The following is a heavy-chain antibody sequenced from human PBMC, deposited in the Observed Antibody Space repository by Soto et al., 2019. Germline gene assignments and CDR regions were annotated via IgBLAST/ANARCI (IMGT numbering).Heavy chain of an antibody. D-gene: IGHD1-26*01. V-gene: IGHV1-24*01. CDR3: ARCPATTLNSFDY. CDR2: FDPEDGKT. CDR1: GYTLTELS. J-gene: IGHJ4*02. Sequence: GASVKVSCKVSGYTLTELSMHWVRQAPGKGLEWMGGFDPEDGKTIYAQKFQGRVTMTEDTSTGTAYMELSRLRSEDTAVYYCARCPATTLNSFDYWAQRTLVPVSS.